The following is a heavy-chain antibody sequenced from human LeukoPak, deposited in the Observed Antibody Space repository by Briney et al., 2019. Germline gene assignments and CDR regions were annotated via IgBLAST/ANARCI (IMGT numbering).Heavy chain of an antibody. V-gene: IGHV3-15*07. D-gene: IGHD4/OR15-4a*01. CDR1: GFTFSTAW. CDR3: ARGRLCDY. J-gene: IGHJ4*02. Sequence: PGGSLRLSCAASGFTFSTAWMIWVRQAPGKGLEWVGRIKSFNNGGTIDYSAPVKGRFTISRDDSKNTLYLQMNSLRAEDTAVYYCARGRLCDYWGQGTLVTVSS. CDR2: IKSFNNGGTI.